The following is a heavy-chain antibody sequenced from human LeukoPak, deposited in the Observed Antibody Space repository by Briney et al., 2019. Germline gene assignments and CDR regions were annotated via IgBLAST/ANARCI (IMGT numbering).Heavy chain of an antibody. CDR2: ISWSSLTT. D-gene: IGHD6-19*01. CDR3: AKHVRTSVWFFDS. J-gene: IGHJ4*02. V-gene: IGHV3-23*01. CDR1: GFPFSNYA. Sequence: PGGSLRVSCAASGFPFSNYALSWVRQAPGRGLEWVSLISWSSLTTEYADSVKGRFTVSRDNSKNTLSLQMNSLNADDTAVYYCAKHVRTSVWFFDSWGQGTLVTVSS.